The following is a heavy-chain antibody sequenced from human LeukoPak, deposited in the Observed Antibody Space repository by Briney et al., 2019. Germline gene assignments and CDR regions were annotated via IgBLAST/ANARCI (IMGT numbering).Heavy chain of an antibody. CDR3: ARVGSNPPGYYYYYMDV. D-gene: IGHD3-10*01. Sequence: GGPVKVSCKASGYTFTSYDINWVRQATGQGLEWMGWMNPNSGNTGYAQKFQGRVTITRNTSISTAYMELSSLRSEDTAVYYCARVGSNPPGYYYYYMDVWGKGTTVTVSS. CDR1: GYTFTSYD. J-gene: IGHJ6*03. V-gene: IGHV1-8*01. CDR2: MNPNSGNT.